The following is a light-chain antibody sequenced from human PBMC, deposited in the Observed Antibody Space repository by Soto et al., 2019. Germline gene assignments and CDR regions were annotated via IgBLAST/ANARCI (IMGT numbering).Light chain of an antibody. CDR3: QVSGT. Sequence: EIVLTQSPGTLSLSPGERATLSCRASQTIEKKYLVWYQQKPGQAPRLLVYGVADRATGITDRFSASGSGTAFTLTISRLEPEDFAVYYCQVSGTFGQGTRLENK. J-gene: IGKJ5*01. V-gene: IGKV3-20*01. CDR2: GVA. CDR1: QTIEKKY.